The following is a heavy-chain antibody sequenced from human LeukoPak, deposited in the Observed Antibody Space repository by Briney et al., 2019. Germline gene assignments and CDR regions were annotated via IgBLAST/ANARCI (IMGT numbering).Heavy chain of an antibody. Sequence: SGGSLRLSCAASGFTFSSYAMSWVRRAPGKGLEWVSAISGSGGSTYYADSVKGRFTISRDSSKNTLYLQMNSLRAEDTVVYYCAKDYYDSSGYLYWGQGTLVTVSS. CDR1: GFTFSSYA. CDR2: ISGSGGST. V-gene: IGHV3-23*01. D-gene: IGHD3-22*01. CDR3: AKDYYDSSGYLY. J-gene: IGHJ4*02.